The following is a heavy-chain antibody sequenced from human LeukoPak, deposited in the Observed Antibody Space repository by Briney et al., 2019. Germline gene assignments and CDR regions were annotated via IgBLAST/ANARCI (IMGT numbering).Heavy chain of an antibody. J-gene: IGHJ4*02. CDR2: ISSSGSTI. Sequence: GGSLRLSCAASGFTFSSYEMNWVRQAPGKGLEWVSYISSSGSTIYYADSVKGRFTISRDNAKNSLYLQMNSLRAEDTAVYYCAKDLAVIVVVPAARIFDYWGQGTLVTVSS. CDR1: GFTFSSYE. V-gene: IGHV3-48*03. D-gene: IGHD2-2*01. CDR3: AKDLAVIVVVPAARIFDY.